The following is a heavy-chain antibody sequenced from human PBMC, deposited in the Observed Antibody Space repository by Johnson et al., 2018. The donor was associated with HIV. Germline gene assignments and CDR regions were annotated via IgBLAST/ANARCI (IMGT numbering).Heavy chain of an antibody. J-gene: IGHJ3*02. CDR3: AKVIGAAGLDAFDI. Sequence: QVQLVESGGGVVQPGRSLRLSCAASGFTFSSYGMHWVRQAPGKGLEWVAVISYDGSNKYYADSVKGRFTISRDNSKNTLYLQMNSLRAEDTAVYYCAKVIGAAGLDAFDIWGQGTMVTVSS. D-gene: IGHD6-13*01. CDR2: ISYDGSNK. V-gene: IGHV3-30*18. CDR1: GFTFSSYG.